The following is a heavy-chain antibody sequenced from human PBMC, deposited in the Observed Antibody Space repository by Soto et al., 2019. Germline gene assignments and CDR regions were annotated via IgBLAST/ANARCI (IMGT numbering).Heavy chain of an antibody. CDR2: INHSGSA. J-gene: IGHJ6*02. D-gene: IGHD3-3*01. CDR3: ARVRVLEWLSRPYYYSGMDV. CDR1: GGSFSGYY. V-gene: IGHV4-34*01. Sequence: PSETLSLTCAVYGGSFSGYYWSWIRQPPGKGLEWIGEINHSGSANYNPSLKSRVTISVDTSKNQFSLKLSSVTAADTARYYCARVRVLEWLSRPYYYSGMDVWSEGTTVTV.